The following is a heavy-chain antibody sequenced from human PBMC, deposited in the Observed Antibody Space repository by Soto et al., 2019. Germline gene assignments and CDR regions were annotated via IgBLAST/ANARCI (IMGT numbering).Heavy chain of an antibody. Sequence: ASVKVSCKASGYTFTSFYIHWVRQAPGQGLEWMAIINPTGGSTNYAQRFRGRVTLTMDTSTSTVYMELSGLRSEDTAVYYCAKGPIAAAGTGGPYYFDYWGQGTLVTVSS. CDR3: AKGPIAAAGTGGPYYFDY. D-gene: IGHD6-13*01. CDR1: GYTFTSFY. J-gene: IGHJ4*02. CDR2: INPTGGST. V-gene: IGHV1-46*01.